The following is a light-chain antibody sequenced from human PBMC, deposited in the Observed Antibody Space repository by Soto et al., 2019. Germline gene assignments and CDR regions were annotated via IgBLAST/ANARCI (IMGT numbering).Light chain of an antibody. Sequence: QSVLTQPPSASGTPGQRVTISCSGSSSNIMSNTVNWYQVLPETAPKVLIQGNHQRPSGVPARFSGSKSGTSASLAISGLQSEDEADYYCAAWDDSLNAYVFGTGTKLTVL. J-gene: IGLJ1*01. CDR1: SSNIMSNT. CDR2: GNH. CDR3: AAWDDSLNAYV. V-gene: IGLV1-44*01.